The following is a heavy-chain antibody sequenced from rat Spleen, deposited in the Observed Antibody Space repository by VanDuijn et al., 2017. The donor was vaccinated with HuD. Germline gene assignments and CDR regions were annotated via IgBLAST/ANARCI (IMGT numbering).Heavy chain of an antibody. D-gene: IGHD1-5*01. Sequence: EVQLVESDGGLVQPRRSLKLSCAASGFTFSDYYMAWVRQAPTKGLEWVATISYDGSSTYYRDSVKGRFTISRDNAKSTLYLQINTLRSEDTATYYCTRPDNNYYVMDAWGQGASVTVSS. J-gene: IGHJ4*01. CDR2: ISYDGSST. CDR1: GFTFSDYY. CDR3: TRPDNNYYVMDA. V-gene: IGHV5-29*01.